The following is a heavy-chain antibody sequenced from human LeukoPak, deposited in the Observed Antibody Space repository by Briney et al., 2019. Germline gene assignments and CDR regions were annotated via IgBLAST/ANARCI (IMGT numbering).Heavy chain of an antibody. CDR2: IFSNDEK. V-gene: IGHV2-26*02. CDR3: ARIRTSSTHHDAFDI. D-gene: IGHD2-15*01. CDR1: GFSLSNARMG. J-gene: IGHJ3*02. Sequence: SGPTLVKPTETLTLTCTVSGFSLSNARMGVSWIRQPPGKALEWLAHIFSNDEKSYSTSLKSRLTISKDTSKSQVVLTMTNMDPVDTATYYCARIRTSSTHHDAFDIWGQGTMVTVSS.